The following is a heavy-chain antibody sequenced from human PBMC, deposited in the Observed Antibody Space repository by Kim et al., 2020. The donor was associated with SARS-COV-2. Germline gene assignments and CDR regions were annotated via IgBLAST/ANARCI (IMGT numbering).Heavy chain of an antibody. J-gene: IGHJ4*02. D-gene: IGHD3-3*01. CDR3: ARDRNYDFWSGYPNKGDY. CDR2: INPNSGGT. Sequence: ASVKVSCKASGYTFTGYYMHWVRQAPGQGLEWMGRINPNSGGTNYAQKFQGRVTMTRDTSISTAYMELSRLRSDDTAVYYCARDRNYDFWSGYPNKGDYWGQGTLVTVSS. CDR1: GYTFTGYY. V-gene: IGHV1-2*06.